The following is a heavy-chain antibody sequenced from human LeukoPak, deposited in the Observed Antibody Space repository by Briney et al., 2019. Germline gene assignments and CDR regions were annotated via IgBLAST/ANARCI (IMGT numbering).Heavy chain of an antibody. CDR3: ARDQTVVTEFNWFDP. Sequence: PGGSLRLSCAASGFTFSSYWMSWVRQAPGKGLEWVAVISYDGSNKYYADSVKGRFTISRDNSKNTLYLQMNSLRAEDTAVYYCARDQTVVTEFNWFDPWGQGTLVTVSS. CDR1: GFTFSSYW. D-gene: IGHD4-23*01. V-gene: IGHV3-30*03. J-gene: IGHJ5*02. CDR2: ISYDGSNK.